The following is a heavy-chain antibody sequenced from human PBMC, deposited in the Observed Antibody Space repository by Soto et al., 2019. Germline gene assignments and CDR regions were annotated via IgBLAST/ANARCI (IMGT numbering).Heavy chain of an antibody. Sequence: ASETLSLTCTVSGGSISRGGYYWSWIRQHPGRGLEWIGYIYYSGSTYYNPSLKSRVTISVDTSKNQFSLKLSSVTAADTAVYYCARGPMVRGVPPYYLDYWGQGSLVTVSS. CDR3: ARGPMVRGVPPYYLDY. J-gene: IGHJ4*02. CDR1: GGSISRGGYY. CDR2: IYYSGST. V-gene: IGHV4-31*03. D-gene: IGHD3-10*01.